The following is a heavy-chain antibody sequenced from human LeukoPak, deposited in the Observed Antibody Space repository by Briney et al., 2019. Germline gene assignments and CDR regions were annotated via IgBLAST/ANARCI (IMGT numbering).Heavy chain of an antibody. CDR1: GDSISTYH. CDR3: ARDKQHSYGRYFDH. CDR2: MQSTGNS. V-gene: IGHV4-59*01. J-gene: IGHJ4*02. D-gene: IGHD5-18*01. Sequence: SETVSLTCSVSGDSISTYHWNWIRKPPGRGLEWIGYMQSTGNSNYNPSLRSRVTMFVDTPKNQGALILRSVTAADTAVYFCARDKQHSYGRYFDHWGQGALVTVSS.